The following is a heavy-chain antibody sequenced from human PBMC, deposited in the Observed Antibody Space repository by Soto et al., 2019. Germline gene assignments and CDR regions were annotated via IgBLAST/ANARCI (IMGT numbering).Heavy chain of an antibody. Sequence: SETLSLTCAVYGGSFSGYYWSWIRQPPGKGLEWIGEINHSGSTNYNPSLKSRVTISVDTSKNQFSLKLSSVTAADTAVYYCARAIRIAMVRGVTPFDYWGQGTLVTVSS. CDR1: GGSFSGYY. V-gene: IGHV4-34*01. J-gene: IGHJ4*02. CDR2: INHSGST. D-gene: IGHD3-10*01. CDR3: ARAIRIAMVRGVTPFDY.